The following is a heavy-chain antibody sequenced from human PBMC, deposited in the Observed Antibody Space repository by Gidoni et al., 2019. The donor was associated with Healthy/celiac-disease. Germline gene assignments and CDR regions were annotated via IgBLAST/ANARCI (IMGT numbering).Heavy chain of an antibody. J-gene: IGHJ1*01. Sequence: QVQLVQSGTEVKKPGASVYVSCKAAGYPFTSYAMPWLRQAPGQRLEWMGWINAGNGKKKYSQKCQGRVTITRDTSARRAYMELSSLKSEETGVYDSARVEGYCSGGSCYDPKYFQHWGQGTRVTVSA. CDR2: INAGNGKK. V-gene: IGHV1-3*01. CDR1: GYPFTSYA. D-gene: IGHD2-15*01. CDR3: ARVEGYCSGGSCYDPKYFQH.